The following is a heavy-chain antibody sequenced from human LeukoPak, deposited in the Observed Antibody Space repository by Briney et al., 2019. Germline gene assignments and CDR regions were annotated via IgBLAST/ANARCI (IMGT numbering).Heavy chain of an antibody. CDR1: GFTFGSYW. CDR3: ARGGFYSSGPLDP. J-gene: IGHJ5*02. D-gene: IGHD6-19*01. CDR2: TNSDERTT. V-gene: IGHV3-74*01. Sequence: GGSLRLSCAASGFTFGSYWMHWVRQVPGKGLVLVSRTNSDERTTTYADSVKGRFTISRDNAKNTLYLQMNSLRAEDTAVYYCARGGFYSSGPLDPWGQGTLVTVSS.